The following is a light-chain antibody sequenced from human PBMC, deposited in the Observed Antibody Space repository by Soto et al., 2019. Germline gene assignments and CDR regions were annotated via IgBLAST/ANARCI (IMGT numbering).Light chain of an antibody. CDR3: QHYDNLPL. Sequence: DIQMTQSPSSLSASVGDRVTITCQASQDIANFLNWYQQKPGKAPKLLIYDASKLQTGVPSRFSGSGSGTDFTFTISSLQPEDIATYYCQHYDNLPLFGGGTKVEIK. CDR2: DAS. V-gene: IGKV1-33*01. J-gene: IGKJ4*01. CDR1: QDIANF.